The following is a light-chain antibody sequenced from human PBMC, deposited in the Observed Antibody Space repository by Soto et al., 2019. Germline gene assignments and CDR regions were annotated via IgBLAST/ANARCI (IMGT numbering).Light chain of an antibody. V-gene: IGKV3-20*01. CDR2: GAS. CDR3: QQFENSPEFT. J-gene: IGKJ3*01. CDR1: QSINSRY. Sequence: EIVLTQSPGTLSLSPGERATLSCRASQSINSRYLAWYQQKPGQAPRLLIYGASSRATGIPDRFSGSGSGTYFSLTISRLEPEDFAVYYCQQFENSPEFTFGPGTKVDIK.